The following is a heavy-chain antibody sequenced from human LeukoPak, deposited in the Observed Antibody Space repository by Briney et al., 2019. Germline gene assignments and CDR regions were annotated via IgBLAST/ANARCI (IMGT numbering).Heavy chain of an antibody. CDR2: IVVGSGNT. D-gene: IGHD2-15*01. J-gene: IGHJ4*02. CDR3: AAGWVCSGGSCYYYFDY. CDR1: GFTFTSSA. V-gene: IGHV1-58*02. Sequence: SVKVSCKASGFTFTSSAMQWVRQARGQRLEWIGWIVVGSGNTNYAQKFQERVTITRDMSTSIAYMELSSLRSEDTAVYYCAAGWVCSGGSCYYYFDYWGQGTLVTVSS.